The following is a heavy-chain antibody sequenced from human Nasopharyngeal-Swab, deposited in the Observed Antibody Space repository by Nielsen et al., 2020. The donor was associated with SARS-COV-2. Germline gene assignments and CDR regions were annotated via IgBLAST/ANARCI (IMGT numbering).Heavy chain of an antibody. CDR2: ISPTSTYI. J-gene: IGHJ2*01. Sequence: GESLKISCAASGFSFSTYSMNWVRQAPGKGLEWVSSISPTSTYIYYADSVKGRFTISRDNTRNSLYLQMNSLTAEDTAAYYCARDLLSSWRAIGNWYLDLWGRGTLVTVSS. V-gene: IGHV3-21*01. D-gene: IGHD6-13*01. CDR1: GFSFSTYS. CDR3: ARDLLSSWRAIGNWYLDL.